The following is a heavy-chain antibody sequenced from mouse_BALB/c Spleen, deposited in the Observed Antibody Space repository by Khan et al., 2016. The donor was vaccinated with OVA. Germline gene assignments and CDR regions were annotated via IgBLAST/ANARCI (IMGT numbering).Heavy chain of an antibody. Sequence: EVKLQESGPGLVKPSQSLSLTCTVTGYSITSDYAWNWLRQFPGNILEWMGFISYSGNTNYNPSLKSRISITRDTSKNQFFLQLNSVTTEDTATYYCARVYGGDFDYWGQGTTLTVSS. CDR2: ISYSGNT. J-gene: IGHJ2*01. D-gene: IGHD1-1*01. CDR1: GYSITSDYA. CDR3: ARVYGGDFDY. V-gene: IGHV3-2*02.